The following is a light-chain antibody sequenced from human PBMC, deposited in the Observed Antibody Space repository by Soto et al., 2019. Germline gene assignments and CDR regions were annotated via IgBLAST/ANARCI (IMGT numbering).Light chain of an antibody. CDR2: KAS. CDR1: QSISSW. V-gene: IGKV1-5*03. Sequence: DIQMTQSPSTLSASVGDRVTITCRASQSISSWLAWYQQKPGKAPKLLIYKASSLEGGVPSRFSGSGSGTEFTLTITSLQPDDFATYYCQQYYLYPLTFGGGTKGDIK. CDR3: QQYYLYPLT. J-gene: IGKJ4*01.